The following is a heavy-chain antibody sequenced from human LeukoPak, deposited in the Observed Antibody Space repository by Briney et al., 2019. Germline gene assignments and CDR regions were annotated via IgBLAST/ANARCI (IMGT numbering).Heavy chain of an antibody. CDR3: AGGRGQIINY. J-gene: IGHJ4*02. V-gene: IGHV3-13*01. CDR2: IGNAADT. CDR1: GFTFDRYD. Sequence: PGGSLRLSCAASGFTFDRYDMHWVRQATGKGLEWVSAIGNAADTYYPGSVKGRFTISRENAKNSLYLQMNAPRAGDTAVYFCAGGRGQIINYWGQGTLVTVSS.